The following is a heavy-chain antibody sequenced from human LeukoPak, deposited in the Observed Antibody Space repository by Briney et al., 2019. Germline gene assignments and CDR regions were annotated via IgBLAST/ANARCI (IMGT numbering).Heavy chain of an antibody. CDR2: ISYDGSNK. Sequence: GGSLRLSCAASGFTFSSYAMHWVRQAPGKGLEWVAVISYDGSNKYYADSVKGRFTISRDNSKNTLYLQMNSLRAEDTAVYYCARDSGWFGELVGPYGMDVWGQGTTVTVSS. V-gene: IGHV3-30-3*01. D-gene: IGHD3-10*01. CDR1: GFTFSSYA. CDR3: ARDSGWFGELVGPYGMDV. J-gene: IGHJ6*02.